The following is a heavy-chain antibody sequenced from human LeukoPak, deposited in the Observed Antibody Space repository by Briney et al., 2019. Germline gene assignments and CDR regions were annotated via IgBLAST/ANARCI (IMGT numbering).Heavy chain of an antibody. CDR1: GGSISSHY. CDR2: IYYSGST. CDR3: ARVKAARGKTYYYYYMDV. Sequence: PSETLSLTCTVSGGSISSHYWSWIREPPGKGLEWIGYIYYSGSTNYNPSLKSRVTISVDTSKNQFSLKLSSVTAADTAVYYCARVKAARGKTYYYYYMDVWGKGTTVTVSS. D-gene: IGHD6-6*01. J-gene: IGHJ6*03. V-gene: IGHV4-59*11.